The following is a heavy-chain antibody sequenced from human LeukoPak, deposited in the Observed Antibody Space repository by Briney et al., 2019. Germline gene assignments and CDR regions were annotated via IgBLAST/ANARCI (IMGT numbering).Heavy chain of an antibody. V-gene: IGHV3-64*01. CDR2: ISSNGGST. D-gene: IGHD6-25*01. J-gene: IGHJ4*01. CDR3: ARGPSGAALDY. Sequence: GGSLRLSCAAYGFTFSSYAMHWVRQAQGEGLEYGSAISSNGGSTYYANSVKGRFTISRDNSKNTLYLQMGSLRAEDMAVYYCARGPSGAALDYWGHGTPVTVSS. CDR1: GFTFSSYA.